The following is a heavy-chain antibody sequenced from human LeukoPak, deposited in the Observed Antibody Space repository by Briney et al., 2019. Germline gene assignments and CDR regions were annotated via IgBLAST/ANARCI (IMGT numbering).Heavy chain of an antibody. D-gene: IGHD3-10*01. CDR3: ARDYYYGSGSYSYYYYYMDV. V-gene: IGHV3-48*03. CDR2: ISSSGSTI. CDR1: GFTFSSYE. J-gene: IGHJ6*03. Sequence: PGGSLRLSCAASGFTFSSYEMNWVRQAPGKGLEWVSYISSSGSTIYYADSVKGRFTISRDNAKNTLYLQMNSLRAEDTAVYYCARDYYYGSGSYSYYYYYMDVWGKGTTVTVSS.